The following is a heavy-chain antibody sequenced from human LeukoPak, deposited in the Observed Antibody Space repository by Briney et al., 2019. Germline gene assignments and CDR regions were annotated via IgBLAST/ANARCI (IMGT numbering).Heavy chain of an antibody. J-gene: IGHJ5*02. CDR2: IDTYSGKT. D-gene: IGHD6-13*01. CDR3: ARDRGIAEADSFDP. CDR1: RYTYTTDG. Sequence: ASLKVSCKAPRYTYTTDGISCVRPTPGEGVWWRWWIDTYSGKTNYAQKCQGRFTMTSDTSTSTAYMELRSLRSDDTAVYYCARDRGIAEADSFDPWGQGTLVTVSS. V-gene: IGHV1-18*01.